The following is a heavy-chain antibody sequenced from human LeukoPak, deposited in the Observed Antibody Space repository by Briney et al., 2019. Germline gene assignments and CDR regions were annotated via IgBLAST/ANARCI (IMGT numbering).Heavy chain of an antibody. CDR3: ARVSEQQLGGWDYYYYGMDV. CDR2: IKQDGSEK. J-gene: IGHJ6*02. Sequence: GGSLRLSCAASGFTFSSYWMSWVRQAPGKGLEWVANIKQDGSEKYYVDSVKGRFTISRDNAKNSLYLQMNSLRAEDTAVYYCARVSEQQLGGWDYYYYGMDVWGQGTTVTVSS. V-gene: IGHV3-7*01. CDR1: GFTFSSYW. D-gene: IGHD6-13*01.